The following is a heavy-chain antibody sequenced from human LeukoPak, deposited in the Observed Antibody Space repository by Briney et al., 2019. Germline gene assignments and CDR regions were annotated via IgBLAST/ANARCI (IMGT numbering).Heavy chain of an antibody. Sequence: PGGSLRLSCAASGFTFSSYWMSWVRQAPGKGLEWVASIKQDGSEKYYVDSVKGRFTISRDNAKNSLYLQMNSLRAEDTAVYYCARDREEYYYDSSGYYPTHDYWGQGTLVTVSS. D-gene: IGHD3-22*01. CDR2: IKQDGSEK. CDR3: ARDREEYYYDSSGYYPTHDY. CDR1: GFTFSSYW. J-gene: IGHJ4*02. V-gene: IGHV3-7*01.